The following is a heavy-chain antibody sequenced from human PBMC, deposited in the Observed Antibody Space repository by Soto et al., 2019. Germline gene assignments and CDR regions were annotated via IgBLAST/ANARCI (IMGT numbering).Heavy chain of an antibody. D-gene: IGHD3-10*01. CDR2: ISAYNGNT. CDR1: GYTFTSYG. Sequence: QVPLVQSGAEVKKPGASVKVSCKASGYTFTSYGISWVRQAPGQGLEWMGWISAYNGNTNYAQKFQGRVTITADESTSTAYMELSSLRSEDTAVYYCARDQRAYYGSGSYYNGYYYYGMDVWGQGTTVTVSS. V-gene: IGHV1-18*04. J-gene: IGHJ6*02. CDR3: ARDQRAYYGSGSYYNGYYYYGMDV.